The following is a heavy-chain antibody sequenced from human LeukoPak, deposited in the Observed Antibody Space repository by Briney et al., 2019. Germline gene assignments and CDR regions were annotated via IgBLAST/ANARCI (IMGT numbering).Heavy chain of an antibody. CDR2: ISAYNDVT. V-gene: IGHV1-18*01. Sequence: ASVKVSCKASGYTFSDYGISWVRQAPGQGLEWMGWISAYNDVTNYAQKFQGRVTFTTDTFPSTAYVELGGLRSDDAAVYYCARPGSFESETYDYWGQGTLVTVSS. J-gene: IGHJ4*02. CDR1: GYTFSDYG. CDR3: ARPGSFESETYDY. D-gene: IGHD3-10*01.